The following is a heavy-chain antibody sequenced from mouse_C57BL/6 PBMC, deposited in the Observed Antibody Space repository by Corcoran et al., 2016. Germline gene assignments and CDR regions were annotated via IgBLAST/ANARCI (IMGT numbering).Heavy chain of an antibody. CDR2: INPYNGGT. CDR1: GYTFTDYY. V-gene: IGHV1-19*01. D-gene: IGHD3-2*01. CDR3: ARSVDSSCYSYAMVY. Sequence: EVQLQQSGPVLVKPGASVKMSCKASGYTFTDYYMNWVKQSHGKSLEWIGDINPYNGGTSYNKKYKGKDTLTVDKSSSTAYMELNSLTSEDSELYYCARSVDSSCYSYAMVYWGQGTAVTVS. J-gene: IGHJ4*01.